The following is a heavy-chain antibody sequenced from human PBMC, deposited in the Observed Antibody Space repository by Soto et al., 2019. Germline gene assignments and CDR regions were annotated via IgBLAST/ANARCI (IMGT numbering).Heavy chain of an antibody. CDR3: ARFSGSYYYAMDV. D-gene: IGHD6-19*01. CDR1: GGSFSGYY. J-gene: IGHJ6*02. Sequence: QVQLQQWGAGLLKPSGTLSLTCAVYGGSFSGYYWSWIRQPPGKGLEWIGEINHSAVTNYKPSLKRRVTIAVDTSKNQFSLQLKSVTAADTALYYCARFSGSYYYAMDVWGQGSTVTFSS. V-gene: IGHV4-34*01. CDR2: INHSAVT.